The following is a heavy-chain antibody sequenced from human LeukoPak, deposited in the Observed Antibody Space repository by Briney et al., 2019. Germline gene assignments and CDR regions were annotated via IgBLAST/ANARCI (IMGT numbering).Heavy chain of an antibody. V-gene: IGHV3-33*01. CDR3: ARGPFITMVRGVMSPDY. D-gene: IGHD3-10*01. J-gene: IGHJ4*02. CDR2: IWYDGSNK. CDR1: GFTFSSYG. Sequence: GGSLRLSCAASGFTFSSYGMHWVRQAPGKGLEWVAVIWYDGSNKYYADSVKGRFTISRDNSKNTLYLQMNSLRAEDTAVYYCARGPFITMVRGVMSPDYWGQGTLVTVSS.